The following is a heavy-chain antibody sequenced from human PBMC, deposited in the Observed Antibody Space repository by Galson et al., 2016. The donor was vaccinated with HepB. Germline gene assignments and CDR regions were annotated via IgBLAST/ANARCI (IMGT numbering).Heavy chain of an antibody. J-gene: IGHJ4*02. CDR3: ARQYRGCPSDY. V-gene: IGHV4-4*02. D-gene: IGHD5-12*01. Sequence: SETLSLTCAVSGGSISSSDWWTWVRQPPGQGLEWIGQIFHSGRVNYTPSLASRVTRSVDTSNNHFSLTLTSVTAADPALYYRARQYRGCPSDYWGQGTLV. CDR1: GGSISSSDW. CDR2: IFHSGRV.